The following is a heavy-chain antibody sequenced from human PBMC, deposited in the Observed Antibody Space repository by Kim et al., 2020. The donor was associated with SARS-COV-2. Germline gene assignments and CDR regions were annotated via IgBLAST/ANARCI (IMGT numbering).Heavy chain of an antibody. J-gene: IGHJ4*02. CDR1: GGSISSTNSW. D-gene: IGHD6-13*01. CDR2: ISYTGTA. Sequence: SETLSLTCTVSGGSISSTNSWWSWIRQHTGKGREWIGYISYTGTAYYNPFLKSRPTMSVDTSNNQLSLILITVTAADKAMYYCAKDHTSGSWYGLDYWGQRVPVTLSS. V-gene: IGHV4-31*03. CDR3: AKDHTSGSWYGLDY.